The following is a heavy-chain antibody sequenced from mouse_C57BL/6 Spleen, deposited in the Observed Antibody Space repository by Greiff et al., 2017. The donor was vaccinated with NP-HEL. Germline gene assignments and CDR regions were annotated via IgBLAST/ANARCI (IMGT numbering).Heavy chain of an antibody. V-gene: IGHV1-66*01. Sequence: QVQLKQSGPELVKPGASVKISCKASGYSFTSYYIHWVKQRPGQGLEWIGWIYPGSGNTKYNEKFKGKATLTADTSSSTAYMQLSSLTSEDSEVYYCAREESNYEGYCDVWGTGTTVTVSS. J-gene: IGHJ1*03. D-gene: IGHD2-5*01. CDR1: GYSFTSYY. CDR3: AREESNYEGYCDV. CDR2: IYPGSGNT.